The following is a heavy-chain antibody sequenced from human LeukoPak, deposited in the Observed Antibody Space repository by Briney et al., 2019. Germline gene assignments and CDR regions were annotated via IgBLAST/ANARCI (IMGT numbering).Heavy chain of an antibody. V-gene: IGHV3-48*03. D-gene: IGHD5-12*01. Sequence: GGSLRLSCAASGFTFSSFPMNWVRQAPGKGPEWVSYISGSGTTTFYPDSVKGRFTISRDNAKNSLYLEMNSLRAEDTAIYYCAKDQAWLRFDYWGQGTLVTVSS. CDR3: AKDQAWLRFDY. CDR1: GFTFSSFP. CDR2: ISGSGTTT. J-gene: IGHJ4*02.